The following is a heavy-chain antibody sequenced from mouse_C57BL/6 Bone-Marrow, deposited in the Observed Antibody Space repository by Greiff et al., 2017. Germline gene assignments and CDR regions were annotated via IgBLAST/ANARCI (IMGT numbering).Heavy chain of an antibody. CDR2: ISSGSSTI. J-gene: IGHJ3*01. V-gene: IGHV5-17*01. D-gene: IGHD4-1*01. CDR1: GFTFSDYG. Sequence: VQLKESGGGLVKPGGSLKLSCAASGFTFSDYGMHWVRRAPEKGLEWVAYISSGSSTIYYADTVKGRFTISRDNAKNTLFLQMTSLRSEDTAMYYCARRTGTGGAWFAYWGQGTLVTVSA. CDR3: ARRTGTGGAWFAY.